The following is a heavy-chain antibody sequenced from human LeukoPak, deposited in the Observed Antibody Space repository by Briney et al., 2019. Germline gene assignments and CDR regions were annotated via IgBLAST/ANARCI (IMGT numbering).Heavy chain of an antibody. D-gene: IGHD1-14*01. V-gene: IGHV3-7*01. Sequence: PGGSLRLSCAASGFTFSGHWMSWVRQAPGKGLEWVANINQGGSDKYYVDSVKGRFTIYRDNANNLLYLQMHGQRGEDTAVYYCTRDRSRAEDDWGQGTLVTVSS. CDR2: INQGGSDK. CDR1: GFTFSGHW. J-gene: IGHJ4*02. CDR3: TRDRSRAEDD.